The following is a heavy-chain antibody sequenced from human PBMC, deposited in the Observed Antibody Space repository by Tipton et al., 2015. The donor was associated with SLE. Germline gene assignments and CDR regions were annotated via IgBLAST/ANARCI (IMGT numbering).Heavy chain of an antibody. CDR2: INHSGST. CDR1: GGSFSGCH. Sequence: TLSLTCAVYGGSFSGCHGSWIRQPPGKGLEWIGEINHSGSTNYSPSLKSRVTISVDTSKNQFSLKLSSVTAADTAVYYCAVHSGYAFGYWGQGTLVTVSS. V-gene: IGHV4-34*01. CDR3: AVHSGYAFGY. J-gene: IGHJ4*02. D-gene: IGHD5-12*01.